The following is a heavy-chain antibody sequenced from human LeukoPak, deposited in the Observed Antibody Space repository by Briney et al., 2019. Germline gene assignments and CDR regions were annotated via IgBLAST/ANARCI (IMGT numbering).Heavy chain of an antibody. CDR2: ISSSSSTI. J-gene: IGHJ3*02. CDR1: GFTFSSYS. V-gene: IGHV3-48*02. Sequence: GGALRLSCAASGFTFSSYSMNWVRQAPGKGLWGVSYISSSSSTIYYADSVKGRFTISRDNAKNSLYLQMNSLRDEDTAVYYCARDGMVRGVIIWDAFDIWGQGTMVTVSS. CDR3: ARDGMVRGVIIWDAFDI. D-gene: IGHD3-10*01.